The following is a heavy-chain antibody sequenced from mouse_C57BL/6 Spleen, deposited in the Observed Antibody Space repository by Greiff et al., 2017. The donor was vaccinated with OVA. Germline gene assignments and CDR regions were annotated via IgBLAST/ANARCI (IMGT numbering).Heavy chain of an antibody. V-gene: IGHV3-6*01. CDR2: ISYDGSN. CDR3: ARGPVVAHFDY. D-gene: IGHD1-1*01. Sequence: VQLKQSGPGLVKPSQSLSLTCSVTGYSITSGYYWNWIRQFPGNKLEWMGYISYDGSNNYNPSLKNRISITRDTSKNQFFLKLNSVTTEDTATYYCARGPVVAHFDYWGQGTTLTVSS. CDR1: GYSITSGYY. J-gene: IGHJ2*01.